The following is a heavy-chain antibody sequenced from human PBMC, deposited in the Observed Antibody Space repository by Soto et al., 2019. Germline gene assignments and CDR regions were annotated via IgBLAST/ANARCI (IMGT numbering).Heavy chain of an antibody. CDR1: GGTFSSYA. CDR2: IISIFGTA. J-gene: IGHJ6*02. D-gene: IGHD4-17*01. CDR3: ARVFYGDYVTGDYYYYGMDV. V-gene: IGHV1-69*01. Sequence: QVQLVQSGAEVKKPGSSVKVSCKASGGTFSSYAISWVRQAPGQGLEWMGGIISIFGTANYAQKFQGRVTITADEATSTAYMELSSLRSEDTAVYYCARVFYGDYVTGDYYYYGMDVWGQGTTVTVSS.